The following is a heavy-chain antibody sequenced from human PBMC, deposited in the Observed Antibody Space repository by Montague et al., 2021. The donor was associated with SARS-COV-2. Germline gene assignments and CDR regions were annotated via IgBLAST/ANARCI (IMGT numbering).Heavy chain of an antibody. CDR2: IYYDGST. V-gene: IGHV4-59*03. D-gene: IGHD1-26*01. CDR1: GGSIRSYY. J-gene: IGHJ4*02. CDR3: ARYGSYFEH. Sequence: SETLSLTCTVSGGSIRSYYWSWIRQTPGKGLEWIGYIYYDGSTNYNPSLKSRVPMSVDSSKNQFSLRLSSVTAADTAVYYCARYGSYFEHWSQGTLVTVSS.